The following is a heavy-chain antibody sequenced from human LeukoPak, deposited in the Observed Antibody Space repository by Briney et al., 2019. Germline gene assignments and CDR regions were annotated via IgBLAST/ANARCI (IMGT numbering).Heavy chain of an antibody. Sequence: GGSLRLSCAASGFTFSNYALHWVRQAPGKGLEWVAVISYDGSNKYYADSVKGRFTISRDNSENTLYLQTNSLRAEDTAVYYCVLIVVNAFDIWGQGTLVTVSS. CDR3: VLIVVNAFDI. J-gene: IGHJ3*02. V-gene: IGHV3-30-3*01. D-gene: IGHD2-2*01. CDR2: ISYDGSNK. CDR1: GFTFSNYA.